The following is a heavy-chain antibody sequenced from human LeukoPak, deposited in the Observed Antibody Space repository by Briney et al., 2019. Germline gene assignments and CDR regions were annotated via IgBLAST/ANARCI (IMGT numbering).Heavy chain of an antibody. J-gene: IGHJ5*02. D-gene: IGHD2-2*01. CDR3: ARAGGYCSSTSCYGWFDP. CDR2: INHSGST. Sequence: SETLSLTCAVYGGSFSGYYWSWIRQPPGRGLEWIGEINHSGSTNYNPSLKSRVTISVDTSKNQFSLKLSSVTAADTAVYYCARAGGYCSSTSCYGWFDPWGQGTLVTVSS. CDR1: GGSFSGYY. V-gene: IGHV4-34*01.